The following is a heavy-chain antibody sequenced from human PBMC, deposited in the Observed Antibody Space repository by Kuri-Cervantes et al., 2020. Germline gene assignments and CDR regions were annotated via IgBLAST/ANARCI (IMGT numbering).Heavy chain of an antibody. J-gene: IGHJ4*02. CDR1: GGSISSYY. Sequence: GSLRLSCTVSGGSISSYYWSWIRQPPGKGLEWIGYIYYSGSTNYNPSLKSRVTISVDTSKNQFSLKLSSVTAADTAVYYCARTYYNFWSGYYFDYWGQGTLVTVSS. D-gene: IGHD3-3*01. CDR3: ARTYYNFWSGYYFDY. V-gene: IGHV4-59*08. CDR2: IYYSGST.